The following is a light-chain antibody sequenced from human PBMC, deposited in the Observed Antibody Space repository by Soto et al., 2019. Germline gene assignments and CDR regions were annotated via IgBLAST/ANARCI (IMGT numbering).Light chain of an antibody. Sequence: QPVLTQPPSASGTPGQRVPISCSGRSSNIGRTTANLYQQLPGTAPKDLIYRNNQRPSGVPDRISGPKPGTSGSLPICGLQSEDDGDYYCAAWDDSLNVVVFGGGTKLTVL. CDR2: RNN. V-gene: IGLV1-44*01. CDR1: SSNIGRTT. CDR3: AAWDDSLNVVV. J-gene: IGLJ2*01.